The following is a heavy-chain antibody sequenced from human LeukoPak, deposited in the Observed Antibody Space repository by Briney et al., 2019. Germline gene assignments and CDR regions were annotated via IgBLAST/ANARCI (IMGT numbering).Heavy chain of an antibody. V-gene: IGHV3-9*01. Sequence: GRSLRLSCAASGFTFDDYAMHWVRQAPGKGLEWVSGISWNSGSIGYADSVKGRFTISRDNAKNSLYLQMNSLRDEDTAVYYCGREDSVVLKYLEPSREVWGQGTTVTVSS. CDR3: GREDSVVLKYLEPSREV. CDR1: GFTFDDYA. CDR2: ISWNSGSI. D-gene: IGHD2-15*01. J-gene: IGHJ6*02.